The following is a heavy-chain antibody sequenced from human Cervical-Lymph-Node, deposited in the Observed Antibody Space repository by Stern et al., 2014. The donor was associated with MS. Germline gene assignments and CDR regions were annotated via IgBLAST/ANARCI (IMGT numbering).Heavy chain of an antibody. CDR2: INVANCNI. J-gene: IGHJ4*02. Sequence: QVQLVQSGAEVKKPGASVKVSCKASGYTFTNKPIHWVRQAPGQGLEWMGRINVANCNIKSSQKFQGRITLTTDTAATTAYMELSSLRSEDTAVYYCARDKSSGCDYWGQGTLVIVSS. CDR1: GYTFTNKP. CDR3: ARDKSSGCDY. D-gene: IGHD3-22*01. V-gene: IGHV1-3*01.